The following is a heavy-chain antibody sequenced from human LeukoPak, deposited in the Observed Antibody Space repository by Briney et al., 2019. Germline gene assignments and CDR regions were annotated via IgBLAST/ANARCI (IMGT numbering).Heavy chain of an antibody. V-gene: IGHV4-38-2*01. CDR2: TYHSGSP. CDR1: GYSISSASY. D-gene: IGHD3-3*01. J-gene: IGHJ4*02. CDR3: TRPISSQGYFGVVID. Sequence: PSETLSLTCAVSGYSISSASYWGWIRQPPGKGLEWIGNTYHSGSPYYNPSLKSRVTISVDTSKNQFSLKLSYVTAADTAVYYCTRPISSQGYFGVVIDWGQGTLVPVSS.